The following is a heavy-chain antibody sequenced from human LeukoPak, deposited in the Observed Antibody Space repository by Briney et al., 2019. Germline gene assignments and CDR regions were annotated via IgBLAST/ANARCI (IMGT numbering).Heavy chain of an antibody. CDR3: AKEHGDRGYYYYGMNV. D-gene: IGHD4-17*01. V-gene: IGHV3-30*18. CDR2: ISYDGSDK. Sequence: GRSLRLSCAASGFTFSSYGMHWVRQAPGKGLEWVAVISYDGSDKYYADSVKGRFTISRDNPKNTMYLQMNSLRVEDMAVYYCAKEHGDRGYYYYGMNVWGQGTTVTVSS. J-gene: IGHJ6*02. CDR1: GFTFSSYG.